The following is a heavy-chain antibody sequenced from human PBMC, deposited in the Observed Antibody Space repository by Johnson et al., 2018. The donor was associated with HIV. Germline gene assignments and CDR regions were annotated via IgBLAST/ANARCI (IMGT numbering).Heavy chain of an antibody. CDR1: GFTFSSYA. CDR3: AKALNYCTGGVCDAFDI. CDR2: ISYDGSNK. D-gene: IGHD2-8*02. V-gene: IGHV3-30*18. J-gene: IGHJ3*02. Sequence: VHLVESGGGVVQPGRSLRLSCAASGFTFSSYAMSWVRQAPGKGLEWVAVISYDGSNKYYADSVKGRFTISRDNSKNTLYLQMNSLRAEDTAVYYCAKALNYCTGGVCDAFDIWGQGTMVTVSS.